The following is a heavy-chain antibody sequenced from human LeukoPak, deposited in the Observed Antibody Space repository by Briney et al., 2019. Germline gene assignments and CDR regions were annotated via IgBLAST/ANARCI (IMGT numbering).Heavy chain of an antibody. CDR3: AADRSAPGSFYYDSRGPAFGFDI. D-gene: IGHD3-22*01. J-gene: IGHJ3*02. CDR2: IVLGSGNT. CDR1: GFTFGSSA. V-gene: IGHV1-58*02. Sequence: SVKVSCKASGFTFGSSAMQWVRQARGQRLEWIGWIVLGSGNTNYAPKFQDRVTITRDVSSITAYMELNSLSSEDTAVYYCAADRSAPGSFYYDSRGPAFGFDIWGQGTMVTVSS.